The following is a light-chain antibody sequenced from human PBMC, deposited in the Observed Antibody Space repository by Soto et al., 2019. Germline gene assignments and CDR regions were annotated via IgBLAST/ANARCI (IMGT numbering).Light chain of an antibody. CDR3: QQYGSSPKT. CDR2: GAS. Sequence: EIVLTQSPGTLSLSPGERATLSCRASQSVSHSYLAWYQQKPGQAPRLLIYGASSRATGIPDRFRGSGSGTDFTLTINRLEPEDFEVYCCQQYGSSPKTFGQGTKVEIK. J-gene: IGKJ1*01. V-gene: IGKV3-20*01. CDR1: QSVSHSY.